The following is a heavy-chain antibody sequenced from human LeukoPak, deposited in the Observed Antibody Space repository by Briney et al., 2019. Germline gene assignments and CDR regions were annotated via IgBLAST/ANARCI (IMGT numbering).Heavy chain of an antibody. D-gene: IGHD1-26*01. V-gene: IGHV4-31*02. CDR3: ARDHRGTYFGFYYYGMDV. Sequence: SESLRLTCTVSGVTISNGGYYWGCLRQHPGMGLEWLMYIYYSWNTYYNQSLKSRVPISVITSNNKYSQNLSSLTAADTDVYYYARDHRGTYFGFYYYGMDVWGQGTTVTVSS. CDR2: IYYSWNT. CDR1: GVTISNGGYY. J-gene: IGHJ6*02.